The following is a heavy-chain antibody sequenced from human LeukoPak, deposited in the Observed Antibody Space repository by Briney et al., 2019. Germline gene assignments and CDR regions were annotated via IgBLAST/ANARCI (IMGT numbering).Heavy chain of an antibody. CDR1: GGSISGYY. V-gene: IGHV4-59*08. D-gene: IGHD3-10*01. CDR2: IYYSGST. Sequence: SETLSLTCTVSGGSISGYYWSWIRQPPGKGLEWIGFIYYSGSTNYNPSLKSRVTISVDTSKNQFSLKLRSVTAADTAVYYCARQGGSGSHYNWFDPWGQGTLVTVSS. J-gene: IGHJ5*02. CDR3: ARQGGSGSHYNWFDP.